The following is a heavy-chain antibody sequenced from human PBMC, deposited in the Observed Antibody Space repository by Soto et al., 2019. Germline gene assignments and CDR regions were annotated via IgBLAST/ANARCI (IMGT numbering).Heavy chain of an antibody. V-gene: IGHV4-34*01. CDR1: GGSFSGYQ. CDR2: INDSGNI. J-gene: IGHJ6*03. Sequence: QVQLQQWGAGLLKPSETLSLTCAVYGGSFSGYQWTWIRQTPGKGLEWIGEINDSGNINYNPSLKSRVTILVDTAKKQFSLKLSSVTAAETAVYYCARGLILWFGELSRRGGYYYYMDVWGKGTSVTVSS. D-gene: IGHD3-10*01. CDR3: ARGLILWFGELSRRGGYYYYMDV.